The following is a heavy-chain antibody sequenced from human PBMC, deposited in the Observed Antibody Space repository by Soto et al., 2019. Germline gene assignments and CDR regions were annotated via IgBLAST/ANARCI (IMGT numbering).Heavy chain of an antibody. D-gene: IGHD3-10*01. CDR2: IYPTGST. CDR1: GYSISSGYS. V-gene: IGHV4-30-2*06. J-gene: IGHJ6*02. CDR3: ARAPPGPSPRWVL. Sequence: PSETLSLTCAVSGYSISSGYSWSWIRQSPEKGLEWLGCIYPTGSTYYHPSLKSRVTISIDTSRNQFSLNLTSVTAADTAVYYCARAPPGPSPRWVLWGQGTTVTVSS.